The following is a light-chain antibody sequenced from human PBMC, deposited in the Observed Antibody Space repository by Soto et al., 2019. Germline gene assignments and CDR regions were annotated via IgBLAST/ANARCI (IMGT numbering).Light chain of an antibody. CDR2: GAS. Sequence: EIVMTQSPATLSVSPGERASLSCRASQSISTNLAWYQQKPGQAPRLLIYGASTRATGIPARFSGSGSGTDFTLTISSRRSEDFAVYYCQQYDKWPLTFGPGTKVDIE. J-gene: IGKJ3*01. CDR1: QSISTN. CDR3: QQYDKWPLT. V-gene: IGKV3-15*01.